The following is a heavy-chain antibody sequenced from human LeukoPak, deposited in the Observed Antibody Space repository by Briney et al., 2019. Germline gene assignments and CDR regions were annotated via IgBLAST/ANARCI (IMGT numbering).Heavy chain of an antibody. Sequence: GGSLRLSCAASGFTFSSYAMHWVRQAPGKGLEWVAVISYDGSNKYYADSVKGRFTISRDNSKNTLYLQMNSLRAEDTAVYYCERGVKNYYGSGSYYSDAFDIWGQGTMVTVSS. CDR3: ERGVKNYYGSGSYYSDAFDI. D-gene: IGHD3-10*01. J-gene: IGHJ3*02. V-gene: IGHV3-30-3*01. CDR1: GFTFSSYA. CDR2: ISYDGSNK.